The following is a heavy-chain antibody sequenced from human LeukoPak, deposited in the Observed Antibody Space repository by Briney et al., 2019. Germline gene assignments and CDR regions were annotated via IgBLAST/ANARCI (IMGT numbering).Heavy chain of an antibody. D-gene: IGHD4/OR15-4a*01. V-gene: IGHV4-30-2*01. J-gene: IGHJ3*02. Sequence: SETLSLTCAVSGGSISSGGYSWSWIRQPPGKGLEWIGYIYPSGSTYYNPSLKSRVTISVDRSKNQFSLKLSSVTAADTAVYYCARSPRTTVLRTRGGDAFDIWGQGTMVTVSS. CDR3: ARSPRTTVLRTRGGDAFDI. CDR1: GGSISSGGYS. CDR2: IYPSGST.